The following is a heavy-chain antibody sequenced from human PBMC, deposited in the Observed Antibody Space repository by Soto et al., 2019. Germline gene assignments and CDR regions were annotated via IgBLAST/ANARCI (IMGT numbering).Heavy chain of an antibody. CDR2: IYPGDPDI. D-gene: IGHD3-22*01. V-gene: IGHV5-51*01. J-gene: IGHJ3*02. CDR3: ARYYDSSGYPVGGAFDI. CDR1: GYSCTSDW. Sequence: EESLKIACKGSGYSCTSDWIGWVRQGAGKCVEWMGIIYPGDPDIKYTPAFQGQVTISADKSISTAYLQWSSLKASDTAMYYCARYYDSSGYPVGGAFDIWGQGTMVTVSS.